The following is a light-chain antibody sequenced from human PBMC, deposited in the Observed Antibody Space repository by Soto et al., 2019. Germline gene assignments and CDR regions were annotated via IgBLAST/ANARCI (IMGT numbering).Light chain of an antibody. CDR2: AAS. CDR1: QSISSY. Sequence: DIQMTQSPSSLSASVGDRVTITCRASQSISSYLNWYQQKPGKAPKLLIYAASSLQSGVPSRFSGSGSGTDVTLPISSLQSEDFATYDCQHTYRFGGGTKMDIK. V-gene: IGKV1-39*01. J-gene: IGKJ4*01. CDR3: QHTYR.